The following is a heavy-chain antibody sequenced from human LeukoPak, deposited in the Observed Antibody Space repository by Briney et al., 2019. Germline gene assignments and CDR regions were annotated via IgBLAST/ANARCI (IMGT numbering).Heavy chain of an antibody. Sequence: TSETLSLTCTVSGGSIRSGSYYWSWVRQPAGKGLEWIGRIYTSGSTNYNPSLKSRVTISVDTSKNQFSLKLSSVTAADTAVYYCARDLWGSGIDNWGQGTLVTVSS. J-gene: IGHJ4*02. CDR2: IYTSGST. CDR3: ARDLWGSGIDN. V-gene: IGHV4-61*02. CDR1: GGSIRSGSYY. D-gene: IGHD3-10*01.